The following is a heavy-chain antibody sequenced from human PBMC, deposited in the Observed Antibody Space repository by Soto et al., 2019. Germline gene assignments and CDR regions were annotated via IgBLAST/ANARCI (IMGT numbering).Heavy chain of an antibody. CDR2: TYYRSKWYY. V-gene: IGHV6-1*01. Sequence: QVQLQQSGPGLVKPSQTLSLTCAITGDSVPSNSAGWSWVRQSPSRGLEWLGRTYYRSKWYYEYAVSVRGRIAINPDTSKNQSSLQLNSVTPEDTAVYFCARGEQYSGRIFDYWGQGTLVTVSS. CDR3: ARGEQYSGRIFDY. D-gene: IGHD1-26*01. J-gene: IGHJ4*01. CDR1: GDSVPSNSAG.